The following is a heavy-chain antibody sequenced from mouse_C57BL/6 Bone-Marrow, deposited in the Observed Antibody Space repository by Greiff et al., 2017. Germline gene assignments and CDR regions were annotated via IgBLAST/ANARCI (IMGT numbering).Heavy chain of an antibody. CDR1: GYSFTGYY. J-gene: IGHJ4*01. CDR2: IYPYNGVT. V-gene: IGHV1-31*01. Sequence: EVKLLESGPELVKPGASVKISCKASGYSFTGYYMHWVKQSHGNILDWIGYIYPYNGVTSYNQKFKGKATLTVDKSSSTAYMELRSLTSEDSAVXCCARGLHAMDYWGQGTSVTVSS. CDR3: ARGLHAMDY. D-gene: IGHD2-2*01.